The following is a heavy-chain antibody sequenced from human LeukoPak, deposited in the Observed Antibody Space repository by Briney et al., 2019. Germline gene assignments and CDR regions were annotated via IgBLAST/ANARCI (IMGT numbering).Heavy chain of an antibody. CDR3: ARVRGGRSWYYYGMDV. V-gene: IGHV3-30-3*01. Sequence: PGGSPRLSCAASGFTFSNFAMHWVRQAPGKGLEWVAVISYDGDNEYYADSVKGQFTISRDNSKDRLYLQMNSLRPEDTAMYYCARVRGGRSWYYYGMDVWGRGTTVTVSS. D-gene: IGHD3-16*01. CDR1: GFTFSNFA. J-gene: IGHJ6*02. CDR2: ISYDGDNE.